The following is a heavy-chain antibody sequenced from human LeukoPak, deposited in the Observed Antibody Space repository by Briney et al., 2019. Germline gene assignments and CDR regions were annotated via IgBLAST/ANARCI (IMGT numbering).Heavy chain of an antibody. CDR1: GGSFSGYY. CDR3: ARSKVAIFGVVSPERYYYMDV. CDR2: INHSGRT. D-gene: IGHD3-3*01. Sequence: SETLSLTCAVYGGSFSGYYWSCIRQPPGKGLEWIGEINHSGRTNYNPSLKSRVTISVDTSKNQFSLKLSSVTAADTAVYYCARSKVAIFGVVSPERYYYMDVWGKGTTVTVSS. J-gene: IGHJ6*03. V-gene: IGHV4-34*01.